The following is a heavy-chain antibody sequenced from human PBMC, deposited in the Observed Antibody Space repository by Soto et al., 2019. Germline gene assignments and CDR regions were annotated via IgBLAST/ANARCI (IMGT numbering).Heavy chain of an antibody. CDR2: IIPVFGTP. CDR3: ARGGALSTSWYWGDGLDS. Sequence: QVQLEQSGSEVKKSGSSVKVSCKASGYSFSSHAITWVRQAPGQGLEWMGGIIPVFGTPSYAQKFQGRVTRSADKSTNTSYQELRSLRSEDTAVYYCARGGALSTSWYWGDGLDSWGQGTQVTVSS. V-gene: IGHV1-69*06. CDR1: GYSFSSHA. D-gene: IGHD6-13*01. J-gene: IGHJ4*02.